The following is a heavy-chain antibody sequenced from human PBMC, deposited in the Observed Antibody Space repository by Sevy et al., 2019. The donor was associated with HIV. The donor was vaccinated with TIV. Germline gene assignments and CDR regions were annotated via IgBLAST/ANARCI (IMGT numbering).Heavy chain of an antibody. CDR1: GDSISNYY. CDR2: IYDSGSA. D-gene: IGHD3-3*01. CDR3: ARDRVTIFGVTIDYYFDY. V-gene: IGHV4-4*07. J-gene: IGHJ4*02. Sequence: SETLSLTCTVSGDSISNYYWSWIRQPAGKGLEWIGHIYDSGSATYNPSLESRVTMSADTTKNQLSLKLNSVTAADTAVYYCARDRVTIFGVTIDYYFDYWGQGTLVTVSS.